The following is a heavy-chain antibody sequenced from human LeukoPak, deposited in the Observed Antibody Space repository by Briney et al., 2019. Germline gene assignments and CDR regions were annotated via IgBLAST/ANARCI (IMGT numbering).Heavy chain of an antibody. J-gene: IGHJ5*02. CDR2: ISTGSTYI. CDR1: GFTFSTYS. V-gene: IGHV3-21*01. Sequence: GGSLRLSCSASGFTFSTYSMNWVRQAPGKALEWVSSISTGSTYIFYGDSVKGRFTISRDNADNSLYLQMNSLRAEDTAVYYCARTGDSSGCFDLWGQGTLVTVSS. CDR3: ARTGDSSGCFDL. D-gene: IGHD6-19*01.